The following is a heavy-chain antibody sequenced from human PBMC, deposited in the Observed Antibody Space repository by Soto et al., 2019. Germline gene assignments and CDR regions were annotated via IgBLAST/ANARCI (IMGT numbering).Heavy chain of an antibody. CDR3: ARGVGALYDY. D-gene: IGHD1-26*01. J-gene: IGHJ4*02. CDR1: GFTFSSYG. CDR2: IWYDGSNK. V-gene: IGHV3-33*01. Sequence: QVQLVESGGGVVQSGRSLRLSCAASGFTFSSYGMHWVRQAPGKGLEWVAVIWYDGSNKYYADSVKGRFTISRDNSKNTLYLQMNSLRAEDTAVYYCARGVGALYDYWGQGTLVTVSS.